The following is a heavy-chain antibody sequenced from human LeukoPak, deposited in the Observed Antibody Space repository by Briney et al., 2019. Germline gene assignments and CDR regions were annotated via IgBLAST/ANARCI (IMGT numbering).Heavy chain of an antibody. CDR2: ISWNSGDI. CDR1: GFTFDDYA. Sequence: GRSLRLSCAASGFTFDDYAMHWVRQAPGKGLEWVSGISWNSGDIGYVDSVKGRFTVSRDNAKNSLYLQMNSLRAEDTALYYCAKVRGYSYGYFDDWGQGTLVTVSS. J-gene: IGHJ4*02. V-gene: IGHV3-9*01. D-gene: IGHD5-18*01. CDR3: AKVRGYSYGYFDD.